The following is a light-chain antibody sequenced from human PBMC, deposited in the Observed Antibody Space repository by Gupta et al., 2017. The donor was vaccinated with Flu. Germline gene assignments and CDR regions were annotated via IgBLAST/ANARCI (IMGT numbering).Light chain of an antibody. J-gene: IGKJ5*01. Sequence: ATLSLSPGERATLSCRASQSVSSYLAWYQQKPGQAPRLLIYDASNRATGIPARFSGSGSGTDFTLTISSLEPEDFAVYYCQQRSNWPPITFGQGTRLEIK. CDR1: QSVSSY. CDR2: DAS. CDR3: QQRSNWPPIT. V-gene: IGKV3-11*01.